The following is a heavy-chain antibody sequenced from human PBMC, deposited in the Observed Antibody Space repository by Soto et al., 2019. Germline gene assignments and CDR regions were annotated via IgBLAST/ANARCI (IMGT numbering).Heavy chain of an antibody. CDR3: ARATGTLRSRNCDY. D-gene: IGHD1-1*01. CDR1: GGSISTVGHY. J-gene: IGHJ4*02. Sequence: QVRLQESGPKLVKPSQTLSLTCSVSGGSISTVGHYWTWIRQPPGKGLEWIGSIYHTGSTYYSKSLRSRLTMSVDTSKSQFSLRLSSVTAADTAVYYCARATGTLRSRNCDYWGQGSLVTVSS. CDR2: IYHTGST. V-gene: IGHV4-31*03.